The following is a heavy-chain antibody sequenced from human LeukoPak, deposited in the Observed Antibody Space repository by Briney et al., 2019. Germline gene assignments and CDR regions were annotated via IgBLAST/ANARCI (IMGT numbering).Heavy chain of an antibody. D-gene: IGHD3-22*01. V-gene: IGHV4-34*01. Sequence: SETLSLTCAVYGGSFSGYYWSWIRQPPGKGLEWIGEINHSGSTNYNASLKSRVTISVDTSKNQFPLKLSSVTAADTAVYCCARGGSEYYDSSGYYYQFDYWGQGTLVTVSS. CDR2: INHSGST. CDR3: ARGGSEYYDSSGYYYQFDY. CDR1: GGSFSGYY. J-gene: IGHJ4*02.